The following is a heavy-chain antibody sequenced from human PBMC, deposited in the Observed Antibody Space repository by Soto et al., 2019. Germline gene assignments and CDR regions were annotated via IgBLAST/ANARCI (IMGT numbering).Heavy chain of an antibody. CDR3: ARDCRSTSCYGYFQK. CDR2: ISSSDSII. D-gene: IGHD2-2*01. CDR1: GFTFSDYY. J-gene: IGHJ1*01. V-gene: IGHV3-11*01. Sequence: QVQLVESGGGLVKPGGSLRLSCAASGFTFSDYYMSWIRQAPGKRLEWVSYISSSDSIIYHADSVKGRFTISRDNAKNSLYLQMNSLRVEDTAVYYCARDCRSTSCYGYFQKWGQGTLVTVSS.